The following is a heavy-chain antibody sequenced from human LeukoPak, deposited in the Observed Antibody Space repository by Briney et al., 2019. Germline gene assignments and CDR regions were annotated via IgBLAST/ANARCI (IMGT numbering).Heavy chain of an antibody. CDR2: FDPEDGET. D-gene: IGHD3-3*01. Sequence: ASVKVSCKVSGYTLTELSMHWVRQAPGKGLEWMGGFDPEDGETIYAQKFQGRVTMTEDTSTDTAYMELSSLRSEDTAVYYCARVRRFLEWLAFGPDAFDIWGQGTMVTVSS. J-gene: IGHJ3*02. CDR1: GYTLTELS. CDR3: ARVRRFLEWLAFGPDAFDI. V-gene: IGHV1-24*01.